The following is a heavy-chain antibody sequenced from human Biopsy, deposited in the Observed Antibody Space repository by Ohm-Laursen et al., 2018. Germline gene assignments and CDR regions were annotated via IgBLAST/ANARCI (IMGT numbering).Heavy chain of an antibody. V-gene: IGHV4-59*08. CDR1: GVYISDYY. Sequence: SETLSLTCRVSGVYISDYYWSWIRQPPGRGLEWVGSIYYSGSTNYNPSLKSRVTISADTSKSQLSLHLTSVTAADTAVYYCASRGLVMASDYYFDDWGQGTLVTVSS. CDR2: IYYSGST. J-gene: IGHJ4*02. CDR3: ASRGLVMASDYYFDD. D-gene: IGHD3/OR15-3a*01.